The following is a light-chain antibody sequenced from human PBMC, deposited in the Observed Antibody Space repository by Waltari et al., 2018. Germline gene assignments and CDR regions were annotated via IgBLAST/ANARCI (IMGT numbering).Light chain of an antibody. J-gene: IGLJ3*02. CDR1: SGHITNV. V-gene: IGLV4-69*01. Sequence: QLELTQSPSASASLGASVKLTCTLSSGHITNVVPWHQQQPQNGPRYLMKVNSDGSHSRGDEIPDRFSGSSSGAERYLTISSLQSEDEADYYCQTGGHGTWVFGGGTKLTVL. CDR3: QTGGHGTWV. CDR2: VNSDGSH.